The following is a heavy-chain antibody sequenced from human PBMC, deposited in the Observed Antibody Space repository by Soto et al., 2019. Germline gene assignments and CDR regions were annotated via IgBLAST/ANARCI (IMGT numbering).Heavy chain of an antibody. CDR3: ARLPNIVAASNLDN. CDR1: GFTFSDHY. Sequence: EVLLVESGGGLVQPGGSLRLSCAASGFTFSDHYMDWVRQAPGRGLEWVARTRNKVNGYTTEYAASVKDRFIISRDDSKNSLYLQMNSLKIEDTAVYYCARLPNIVAASNLDNWGQGTLVTVSS. D-gene: IGHD1-26*01. V-gene: IGHV3-72*01. J-gene: IGHJ4*02. CDR2: TRNKVNGYTT.